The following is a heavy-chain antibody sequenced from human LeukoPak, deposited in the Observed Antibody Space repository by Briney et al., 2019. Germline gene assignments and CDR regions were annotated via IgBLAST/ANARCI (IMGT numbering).Heavy chain of an antibody. CDR3: ARRPYSIFGVVHRFDI. D-gene: IGHD3-3*01. CDR2: IFYSGST. CDR1: SGSISTSNYY. Sequence: SETLSLTCTVSSGSISTSNYYWGWVRQPPGKALEWIGNIFYSGSTYYSPSLKSRVTISLDTSKNQFSPKLSSVTAADTAVYYCARRPYSIFGVVHRFDIWGQGTMVTVSS. V-gene: IGHV4-39*07. J-gene: IGHJ3*02.